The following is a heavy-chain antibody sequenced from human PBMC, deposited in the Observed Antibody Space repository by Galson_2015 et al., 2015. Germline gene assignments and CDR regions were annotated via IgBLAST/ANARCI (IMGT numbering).Heavy chain of an antibody. CDR1: GGTFSTYA. J-gene: IGHJ6*02. CDR3: ARIEPEDPHGMDV. V-gene: IGHV1-69*13. CDR2: IIPMYGTA. D-gene: IGHD1-14*01. Sequence: SVKVSCKASGGTFSTYAINWVRQAPGQGLEWMGGIIPMYGTANSAQKYQGRVTFTADASPSTAFMELSGLRSDDTAVYYCARIEPEDPHGMDVWGQGTTVTVSS.